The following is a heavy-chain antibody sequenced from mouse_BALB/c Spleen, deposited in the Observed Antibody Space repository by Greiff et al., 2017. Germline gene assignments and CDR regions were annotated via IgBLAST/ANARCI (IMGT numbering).Heavy chain of an antibody. D-gene: IGHD2-1*01. CDR3: ARSGGNYVGFAY. J-gene: IGHJ3*01. V-gene: IGHV1-54*01. CDR2: INPGSGGT. Sequence: QVQLQQSGAELVRPGTSVKVSCKASGYAFTNYLIEWVKQRPGQGLEWIGVINPGSGGTNYNEKFKGKATLTADKSSSTAYMQLSSLTSDDSAVYFCARSGGNYVGFAYWGQGTLVTVSA. CDR1: GYAFTNYL.